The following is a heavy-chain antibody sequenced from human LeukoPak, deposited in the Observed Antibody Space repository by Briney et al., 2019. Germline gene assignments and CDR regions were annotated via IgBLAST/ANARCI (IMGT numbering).Heavy chain of an antibody. D-gene: IGHD4-17*01. CDR3: AKDDGPDYGDYYYYGMDV. CDR1: GFSFSAYW. V-gene: IGHV3-74*01. Sequence: PGGSLRLSCAASGFSFSAYWMHWVRQAPGKGLVWVSRINNEGTGADYADSVKGRFTISRDNSKNTLYLQMNSLRAEDTAVYYCAKDDGPDYGDYYYYGMDVWGQGTTVTVSS. CDR2: INNEGTGA. J-gene: IGHJ6*02.